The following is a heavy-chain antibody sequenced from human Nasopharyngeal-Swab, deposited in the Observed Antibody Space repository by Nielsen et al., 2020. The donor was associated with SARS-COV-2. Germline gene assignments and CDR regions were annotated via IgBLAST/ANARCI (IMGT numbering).Heavy chain of an antibody. Sequence: SETLSLTCTVSGGSISSYYWSWIRQPPGMGLEWIGYISHSGSTNYTPSLKSRVTISIDTSKKQLSLKLRSVTAADTAVYYCARIDGWGAMDVWGQGTTVTVSS. J-gene: IGHJ6*02. D-gene: IGHD3-10*01. V-gene: IGHV4-59*13. CDR1: GGSISSYY. CDR3: ARIDGWGAMDV. CDR2: ISHSGST.